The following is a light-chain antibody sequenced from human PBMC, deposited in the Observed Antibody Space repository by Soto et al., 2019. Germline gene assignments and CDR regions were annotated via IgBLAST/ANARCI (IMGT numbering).Light chain of an antibody. CDR3: AAWDDSLNGSFV. Sequence: QSALPQPPSASGTPGQRVTISCSGSSSKIGSNTVNWYQQLPGTAPKLLIYSNNQRPSGVPDRFSGSKSGTSASLAISGLQSEDEADYYCAAWDDSLNGSFVFGTGTKVTVL. V-gene: IGLV1-44*01. CDR1: SSKIGSNT. CDR2: SNN. J-gene: IGLJ1*01.